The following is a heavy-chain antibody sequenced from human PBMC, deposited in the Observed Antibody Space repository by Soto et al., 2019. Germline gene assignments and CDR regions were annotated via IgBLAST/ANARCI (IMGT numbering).Heavy chain of an antibody. CDR3: ARGDYYGSGSYSGLDY. V-gene: IGHV4-34*01. D-gene: IGHD3-10*01. J-gene: IGHJ4*02. Sequence: SETLSLTCAVYGGSFSGYYWSWIRQPPGKGLEWIGEINHSGSTNYNPSLKSRVTISVDTSKNQFSLKLSSVTAADTAVYYCARGDYYGSGSYSGLDYWGQGTLVTVSS. CDR1: GGSFSGYY. CDR2: INHSGST.